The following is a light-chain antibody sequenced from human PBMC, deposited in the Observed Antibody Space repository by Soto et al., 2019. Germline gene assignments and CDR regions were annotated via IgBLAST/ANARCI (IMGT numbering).Light chain of an antibody. J-gene: IGLJ1*01. CDR3: SSYTSSSPLYV. Sequence: QSALTQPASVSGSPGQSITISCTGTSSDVGGYNYVSWYQQHPGKAPKLMIYAVSNRPSGVSNRFSGSKSGNTASLTISGLQAEDEADYYCSSYTSSSPLYVFGTGTKLTVL. CDR2: AVS. V-gene: IGLV2-14*01. CDR1: SSDVGGYNY.